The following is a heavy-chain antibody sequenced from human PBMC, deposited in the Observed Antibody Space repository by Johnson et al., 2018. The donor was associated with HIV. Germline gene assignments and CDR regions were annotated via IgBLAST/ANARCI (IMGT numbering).Heavy chain of an antibody. D-gene: IGHD2-15*01. CDR2: VKQDGSEK. CDR3: ARVWVVEVARGAFDI. J-gene: IGHJ3*02. V-gene: IGHV3-7*01. CDR1: GFTFSSYW. Sequence: EVQLVESGGGLAQPGGSLRLSCAASGFTFSSYWMAWVRQAPGKGLEWVANVKQDGSEKNYVDSVKGRFTISRDNAKNSMYLQMNSLGGEDTAVYYCARVWVVEVARGAFDIWGQGTMVTVSS.